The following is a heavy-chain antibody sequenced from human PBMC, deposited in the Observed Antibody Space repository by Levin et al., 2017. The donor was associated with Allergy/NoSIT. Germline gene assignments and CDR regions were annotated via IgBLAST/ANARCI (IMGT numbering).Heavy chain of an antibody. Sequence: GGSLRLSCAASGFTFSSYWMSWVRQAPGKGLEWVANIKQDGSEKYYVDSVKGRFTISRDNAKNSLYLQMNSLRAEDTAVYYCARDSSGWYGEAFDIWGQGTMVTVSS. CDR1: GFTFSSYW. CDR3: ARDSSGWYGEAFDI. V-gene: IGHV3-7*04. D-gene: IGHD6-19*01. J-gene: IGHJ3*02. CDR2: IKQDGSEK.